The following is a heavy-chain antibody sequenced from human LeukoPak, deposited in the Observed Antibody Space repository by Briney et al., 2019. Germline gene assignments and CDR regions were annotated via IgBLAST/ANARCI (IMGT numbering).Heavy chain of an antibody. CDR1: GGSIRSGGYY. Sequence: SETLSLTCTVSGGSIRSGGYYWSWIRQHPGTGLEWIGYIYYSGSTYYNPSLKSRVTISVDTSKNQFSLKLSSVTAADTAVYYCARFEYSSSSTGFDYWGQGTLVTVSS. V-gene: IGHV4-31*03. CDR3: ARFEYSSSSTGFDY. J-gene: IGHJ4*02. CDR2: IYYSGST. D-gene: IGHD6-6*01.